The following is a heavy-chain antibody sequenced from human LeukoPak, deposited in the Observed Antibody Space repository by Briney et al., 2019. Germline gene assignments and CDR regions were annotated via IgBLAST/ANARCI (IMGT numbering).Heavy chain of an antibody. D-gene: IGHD1-26*01. Sequence: PGGSLRLSCAASGFTFSSYAMSWVRQAPGKGLEWVSAISGSGGSTYYADSVKGRFTISRDNSKNTLYLQVNSLRAEDTAVYYCAKVGAYYYYYGMDVCGQGTTVRVSS. J-gene: IGHJ6*02. CDR2: ISGSGGST. CDR1: GFTFSSYA. CDR3: AKVGAYYYYYGMDV. V-gene: IGHV3-23*01.